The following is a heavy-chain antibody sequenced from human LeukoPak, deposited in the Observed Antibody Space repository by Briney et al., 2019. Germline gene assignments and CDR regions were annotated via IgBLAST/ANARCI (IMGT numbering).Heavy chain of an antibody. J-gene: IGHJ4*02. Sequence: GGSLRLSCTASGFSFSRYSMNWVRQAPGKGVEWISYISSDGSTIYYADSVKGRFTISRDNARTSLYLQMNSLRAEDTALYYCARDPAIQTWLSAYFFDYWGQGTQVTVSS. V-gene: IGHV3-48*01. CDR3: ARDPAIQTWLSAYFFDY. D-gene: IGHD3-22*01. CDR1: GFSFSRYS. CDR2: ISSDGSTI.